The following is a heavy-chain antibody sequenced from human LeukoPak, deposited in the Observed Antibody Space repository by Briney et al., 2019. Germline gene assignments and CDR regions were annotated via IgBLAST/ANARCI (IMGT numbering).Heavy chain of an antibody. J-gene: IGHJ3*02. CDR3: AGEYSSSSGVFDI. V-gene: IGHV3-30-3*01. CDR2: ISYDGSSK. D-gene: IGHD6-6*01. Sequence: PGRSLRLSCAASGFTFSSSTMHWVRPGPGRGLEWVASISYDGSSKYYADSVKGRFTISRDSFENMLYLQVNSLRPEDTAVYFCAGEYSSSSGVFDIWGQGTMVTVSS. CDR1: GFTFSSST.